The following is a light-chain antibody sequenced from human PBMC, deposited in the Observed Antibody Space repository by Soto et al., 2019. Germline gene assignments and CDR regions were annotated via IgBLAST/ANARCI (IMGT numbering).Light chain of an antibody. J-gene: IGKJ1*01. Sequence: EIVLTQSPATLSLSPGERATLSCRASQSVSSYLAWYQQKPGQAPRLLIYDASNRATGIPARFSGSGSGTDFTLTISSLEPEDFAVYYCQQYNNWPRTFGQGTKE. CDR3: QQYNNWPRT. V-gene: IGKV3-11*01. CDR1: QSVSSY. CDR2: DAS.